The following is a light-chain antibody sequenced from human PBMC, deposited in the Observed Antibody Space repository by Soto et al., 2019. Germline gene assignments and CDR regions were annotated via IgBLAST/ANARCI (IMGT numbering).Light chain of an antibody. Sequence: DIQLTQSSSTRSASVGDRVMITCRASQSISSWLAWYQQKPDKAPKLLIYKASTLESGVPSRFSGSGSGTDFTLTISILEPEDFAIYYCQQLQSVPPITFGQGTRLE. CDR2: KAS. V-gene: IGKV1-5*03. CDR1: QSISSW. J-gene: IGKJ5*01. CDR3: QQLQSVPPIT.